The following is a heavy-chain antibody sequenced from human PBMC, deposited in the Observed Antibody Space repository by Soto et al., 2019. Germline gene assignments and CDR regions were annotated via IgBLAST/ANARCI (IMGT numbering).Heavy chain of an antibody. CDR2: ISAYNGNT. J-gene: IGHJ4*02. Sequence: SVKVACNASGFTFTSYGISWVRQAPGQGLEWMGWISAYNGNTNYAQKLQGRVTMTTDTSTSTAYMELRSLRSDDTAVHYWARTSSSWHLDYWGQGTLVTVSS. CDR1: GFTFTSYG. V-gene: IGHV1-18*04. CDR3: ARTSSSWHLDY. D-gene: IGHD6-13*01.